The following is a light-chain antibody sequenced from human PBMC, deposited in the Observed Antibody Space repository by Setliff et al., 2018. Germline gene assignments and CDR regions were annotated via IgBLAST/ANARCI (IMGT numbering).Light chain of an antibody. J-gene: IGLJ1*01. V-gene: IGLV2-14*03. CDR2: EVT. CDR3: SSHTGSDTMV. CDR1: RSDVGAYDY. Sequence: QSALAQPASVSASPGQSISISCSGTRSDVGAYDYVSWYQQHPGKAPKVLIYEVTNRPSGVSDRFSGSKSGNTASLSISGLQAEDEADYYCSSHTGSDTMVFGTGTKVTVL.